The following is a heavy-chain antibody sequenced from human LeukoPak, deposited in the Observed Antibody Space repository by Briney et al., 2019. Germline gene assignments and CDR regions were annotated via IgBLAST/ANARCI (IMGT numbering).Heavy chain of an antibody. CDR2: INPNSGGT. CDR3: ARGRRRAVAGPPFDY. CDR1: GYTFTGYY. Sequence: ASVKVSCKASGYTFTGYYMHWVRQAPGQGLEWMGWINPNSGGTNYAQKFQGRVTMTRDTSISTAYMELSRLRSDDTAVYYCARGRRRAVAGPPFDYWGQGTLVTASS. V-gene: IGHV1-2*02. J-gene: IGHJ4*02. D-gene: IGHD6-19*01.